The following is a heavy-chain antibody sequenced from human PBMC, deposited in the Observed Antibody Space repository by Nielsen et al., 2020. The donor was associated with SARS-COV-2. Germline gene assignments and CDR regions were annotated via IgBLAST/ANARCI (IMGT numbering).Heavy chain of an antibody. Sequence: GESLKISCAASGFTFSSYGMHWVRQAPGKGLEWVAVISYDGSNKYYADSVKGRFTISRDNSKNTLYLQMNSLRAEDTAVYYCARGPYSGYDGYYFDYWGQGTLVTVSS. V-gene: IGHV3-30*03. D-gene: IGHD5-12*01. CDR3: ARGPYSGYDGYYFDY. CDR1: GFTFSSYG. J-gene: IGHJ4*02. CDR2: ISYDGSNK.